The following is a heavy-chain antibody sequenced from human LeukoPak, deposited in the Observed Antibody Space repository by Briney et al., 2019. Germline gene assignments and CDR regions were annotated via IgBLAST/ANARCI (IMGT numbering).Heavy chain of an antibody. Sequence: PGGSPRLSCAASGFTFSSYSMNWVRQAPGKGLEWVSSISSSSSYIYYADSVKGRFTISRDNAKNSLYLQMNSLRAEDTAVYYCARSGGLVVVTALWFDPWGQGTLVTVSS. CDR2: ISSSSSYI. D-gene: IGHD2-21*02. CDR3: ARSGGLVVVTALWFDP. V-gene: IGHV3-21*01. J-gene: IGHJ5*02. CDR1: GFTFSSYS.